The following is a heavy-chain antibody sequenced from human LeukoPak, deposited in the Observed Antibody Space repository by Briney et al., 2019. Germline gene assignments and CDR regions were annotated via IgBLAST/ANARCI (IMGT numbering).Heavy chain of an antibody. CDR2: IYYSGST. D-gene: IGHD3-3*01. J-gene: IGHJ5*02. Sequence: SETLSLTCTVSGGSISSSSYYWGWIRQPPGKGLEWIGSIYYSGSTYYNPSLKSRVTISVDTSKNQFPLKLSSVTAADTAVYYCARAPYDFWSGYPGRNWFDPWGQGTLVTVSS. CDR1: GGSISSSSYY. V-gene: IGHV4-39*06. CDR3: ARAPYDFWSGYPGRNWFDP.